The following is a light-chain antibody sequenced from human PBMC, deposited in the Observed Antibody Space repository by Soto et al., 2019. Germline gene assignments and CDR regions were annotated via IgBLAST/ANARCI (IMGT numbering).Light chain of an antibody. Sequence: EIVLTQSPGTLSLSPGERATLSCRASQSIITNYLAWYRQKPGQAPRLLIYGGSSRATGIPVRFSGSGSETDFTLTITRLEPEDFAVYYCQQYSSSRTFGQGTKVDIK. V-gene: IGKV3-20*01. CDR2: GGS. CDR3: QQYSSSRT. CDR1: QSIITNY. J-gene: IGKJ1*01.